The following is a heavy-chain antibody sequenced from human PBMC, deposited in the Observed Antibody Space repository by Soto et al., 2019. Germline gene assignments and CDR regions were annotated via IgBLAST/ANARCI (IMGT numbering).Heavy chain of an antibody. J-gene: IGHJ5*02. Sequence: ASVKVSCKASGYTFTSYGISWVRQAPGQGLEWMGWISAYNGNTNYAQKLQGRVTMTTDTSTSTAYMELRSLRSDDTAVYYCARDSRTMVRGVGNWFDPWGQGTLVTVSS. CDR2: ISAYNGNT. D-gene: IGHD3-10*01. CDR3: ARDSRTMVRGVGNWFDP. V-gene: IGHV1-18*01. CDR1: GYTFTSYG.